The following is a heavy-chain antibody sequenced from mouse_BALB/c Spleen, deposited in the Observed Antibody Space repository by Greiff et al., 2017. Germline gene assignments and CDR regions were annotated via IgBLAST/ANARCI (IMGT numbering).Heavy chain of an antibody. CDR2: IDPANGNT. V-gene: IGHV14-3*02. CDR1: GFNIKDTY. J-gene: IGHJ4*01. Sequence: EVQLQQSGAELVKPGASVKLSCTASGFNIKDTYMHWVKQRPEQGLEWIGRIDPANGNTKYDPKFQGKATITADTSSNTAYLQLSSLTSEDTAVYYCAMSPRDYAMDYWGQGTSVTVSS. CDR3: AMSPRDYAMDY.